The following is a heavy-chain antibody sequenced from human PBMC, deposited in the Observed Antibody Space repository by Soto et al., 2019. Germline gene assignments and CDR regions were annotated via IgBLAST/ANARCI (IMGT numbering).Heavy chain of an antibody. CDR3: AKNGQPPYYYYGLDV. CDR1: AYTFTRYG. Sequence: QGHLVQSGAEVKKPGASVKVSCKTSAYTFTRYGISWVRQAPGQGLEWMGWISGYNGDTNYAQNLQDRVTMTIDTSTTTAYMELRSLTSDDTAVYYCAKNGQPPYYYYGLDVWGQGTTGTVSS. CDR2: ISGYNGDT. J-gene: IGHJ6*02. D-gene: IGHD2-8*01. V-gene: IGHV1-18*01.